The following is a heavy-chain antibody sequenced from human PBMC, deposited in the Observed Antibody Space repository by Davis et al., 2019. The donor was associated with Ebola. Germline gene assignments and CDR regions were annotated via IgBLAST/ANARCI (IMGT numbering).Heavy chain of an antibody. CDR1: GFAFTTAW. J-gene: IGHJ4*01. CDR2: IKREVEGGTA. Sequence: GESLKISCVGSGFAFTTAWMSWVRQAPGKGPEWVGRIKREVEGGTADYATFVKGRFTISRDDSKNMLYLQMNDLKTEDTAMYYCLYNPSWGDWGQGTLVTVSS. D-gene: IGHD1-1*01. V-gene: IGHV3-15*01. CDR3: LYNPSWGD.